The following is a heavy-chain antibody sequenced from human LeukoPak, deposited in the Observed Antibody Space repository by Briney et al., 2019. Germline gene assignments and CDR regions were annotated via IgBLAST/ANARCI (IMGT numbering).Heavy chain of an antibody. Sequence: PGGSLRLSCAASGFTVSSNYMSWVRQAPGKGLEWVSAISGSGGSTYYADSVKGRFTISRDNSKNTLYLQMNSLRAEDTAVYYCAKPTYYYDSSGYVYYFDYWGQGTLVTVSS. J-gene: IGHJ4*02. CDR3: AKPTYYYDSSGYVYYFDY. CDR2: ISGSGGST. V-gene: IGHV3-23*01. D-gene: IGHD3-22*01. CDR1: GFTVSSNY.